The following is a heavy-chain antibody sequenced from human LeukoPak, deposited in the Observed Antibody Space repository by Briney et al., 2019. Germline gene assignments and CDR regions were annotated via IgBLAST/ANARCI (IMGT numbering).Heavy chain of an antibody. V-gene: IGHV3-11*01. J-gene: IGHJ4*02. Sequence: PGGSLRLSCAASGFTFSDYYTNWIRQAPGKGLEWVSYISSSGTSIYYADSVKGRFTISRDNANNSLYLQMNSLRAEDTAVYYCARDGRSANDYGSRGYSDYWGQGTLVTVSS. CDR2: ISSSGTSI. CDR3: ARDGRSANDYGSRGYSDY. CDR1: GFTFSDYY. D-gene: IGHD5-12*01.